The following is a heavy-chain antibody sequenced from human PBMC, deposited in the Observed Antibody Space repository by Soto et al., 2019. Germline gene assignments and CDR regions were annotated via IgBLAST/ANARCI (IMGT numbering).Heavy chain of an antibody. J-gene: IGHJ4*02. CDR2: IYSGGST. CDR3: AKDARWGGGVDY. Sequence: SGGSLRLSCAASGFTVSSNYMSWVRQAPGKGLEWVSVIYSGGSTYYADSVKGRFTISRDNSKNALYLQMNSLRAEDTAVYYCAKDARWGGGVDYWGQGTLVTVSS. CDR1: GFTVSSNY. D-gene: IGHD3-16*01. V-gene: IGHV3-53*05.